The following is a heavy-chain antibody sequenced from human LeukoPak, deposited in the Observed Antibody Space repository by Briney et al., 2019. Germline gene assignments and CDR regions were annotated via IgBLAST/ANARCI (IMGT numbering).Heavy chain of an antibody. CDR1: GGSISSYY. J-gene: IGHJ6*02. CDR2: IYHTGST. Sequence: PSETLSLTCTVSGGSISSYYWSWIRQPPGKGLEWIGYIYHTGSTSYNPSLRGRVTISVDTSKNQFSLKLSSVTAADTAVYYCATSRGTTRYYYGMDVWGQGTTVTVSS. V-gene: IGHV4-59*12. CDR3: ATSRGTTRYYYGMDV. D-gene: IGHD3-16*01.